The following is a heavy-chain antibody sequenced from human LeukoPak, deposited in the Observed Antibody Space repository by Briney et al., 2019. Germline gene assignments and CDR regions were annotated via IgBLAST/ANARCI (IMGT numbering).Heavy chain of an antibody. CDR3: AKVDCSGGSCYSAYLLLYAFDI. J-gene: IGHJ3*02. Sequence: GGSLRLSCAASGFTFSSYAMSWVRQAPGKGLEWVSAISGSGGSTYYADSVKGRFTISRDNSKNTLYLQMNSLRAEDTAVYYCAKVDCSGGSCYSAYLLLYAFDIWGQGTMVTVSS. CDR2: ISGSGGST. D-gene: IGHD2-15*01. V-gene: IGHV3-23*01. CDR1: GFTFSSYA.